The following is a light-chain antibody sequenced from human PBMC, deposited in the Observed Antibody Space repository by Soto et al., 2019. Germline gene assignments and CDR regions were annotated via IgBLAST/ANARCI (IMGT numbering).Light chain of an antibody. CDR3: QQYGDSPFT. V-gene: IGKV3-20*01. Sequence: EGVLTQSTGTLSLSPGEIATLSCRASQIVTINSLAWYQQKPGQPPRLLIYAASPRAAAIPDRFSGSGSGTDFTLTISRLQPEDFALYYCQQYGDSPFTFGPGTRVDVK. J-gene: IGKJ3*01. CDR1: QIVTINS. CDR2: AAS.